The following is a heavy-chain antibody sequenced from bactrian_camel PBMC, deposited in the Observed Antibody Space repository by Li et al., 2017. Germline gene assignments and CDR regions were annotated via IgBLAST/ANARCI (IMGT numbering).Heavy chain of an antibody. V-gene: IGHV3S25*01. J-gene: IGHJ4*01. CDR2: INSSGRST. Sequence: QLVESGGDLVQPGGSLTLSCTASGFTFSGYWMYWVRQTPAKGLEWVSDINSSGRSTNYADSVKGRFTISRDNAKNTVYLQMNSLKPEDTAVYYCSTGVVAGRTGQGTQVTVS. CDR1: GFTFSGYW. D-gene: IGHD6*01.